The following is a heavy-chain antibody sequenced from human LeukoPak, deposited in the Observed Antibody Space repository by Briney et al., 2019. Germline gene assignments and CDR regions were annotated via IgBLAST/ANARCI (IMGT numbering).Heavy chain of an antibody. CDR1: GFTFDDYA. D-gene: IGHD6-19*01. V-gene: IGHV3-9*03. CDR2: ISWNSGSI. CDR3: AKGGYSSGWFDY. Sequence: GGSLRLSCAASGFTFDDYAMHWVRQAPGKGLEWVSGISWNSGSIGYADSVKGRFTISRDNAKNSLYLQMNSLRAEDMALYYCAKGGYSSGWFDYWGQGTLVTVS. J-gene: IGHJ4*02.